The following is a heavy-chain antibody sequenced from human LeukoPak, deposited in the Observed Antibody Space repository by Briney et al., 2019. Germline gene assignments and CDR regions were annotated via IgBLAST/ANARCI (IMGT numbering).Heavy chain of an antibody. Sequence: GGSLRLSCAASGFTFSSYEMNWVRQAPGKGLEWVPYISSSGSTIYYADSVKGRFTISRDNAKNSLYLQMNSLRAEDTAVYYCARGVTMIGNWFDPWGQGTLVTVSS. CDR2: ISSSGSTI. V-gene: IGHV3-48*03. CDR3: ARGVTMIGNWFDP. D-gene: IGHD3-22*01. CDR1: GFTFSSYE. J-gene: IGHJ5*02.